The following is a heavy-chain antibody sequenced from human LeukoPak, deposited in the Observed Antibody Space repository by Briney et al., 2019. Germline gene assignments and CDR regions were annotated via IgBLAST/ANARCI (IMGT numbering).Heavy chain of an antibody. CDR1: GVSIGVTSYY. CDR3: ARDLGWELWVFDY. Sequence: PSETLPLTCNVSGVSIGVTSYYWGWIRQPPGKGLEWIGSIYYSGNTYYTESLKSRITISVDTAKNQVSLKLSSVTAADTAVYYCARDLGWELWVFDYWGQGTLVTVSS. CDR2: IYYSGNT. J-gene: IGHJ4*02. V-gene: IGHV4-39*07. D-gene: IGHD1-26*01.